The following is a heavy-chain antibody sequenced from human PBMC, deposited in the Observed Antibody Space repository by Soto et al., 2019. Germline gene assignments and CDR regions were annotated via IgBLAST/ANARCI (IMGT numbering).Heavy chain of an antibody. Sequence: PSETLSLTCTVSGGSISSYYWSWIRQPAGKGLEWIGRIYTSGSTNYNPSLKSRVTMSVDTSKNQFSLKLSSVTAADTAVYYCARDGSAGIGAAGMWLDPWGQGTMVTVSS. D-gene: IGHD6-13*01. CDR1: GGSISSYY. J-gene: IGHJ5*02. CDR3: ARDGSAGIGAAGMWLDP. CDR2: IYTSGST. V-gene: IGHV4-4*07.